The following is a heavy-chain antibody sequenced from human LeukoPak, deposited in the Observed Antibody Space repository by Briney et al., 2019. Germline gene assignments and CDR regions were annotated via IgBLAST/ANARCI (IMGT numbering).Heavy chain of an antibody. CDR3: ARVAYYYGSGSYSWFDP. V-gene: IGHV4-4*02. CDR2: IYHSGST. CDR1: GGSISSSNW. J-gene: IGHJ5*02. D-gene: IGHD3-10*01. Sequence: SGTLSLTCAVSGGSISSSNWWSWVRQPPGKGLEWIGEIYHSGSTNYNPSLKSRVTISVDKSKNQFSLKLSSVTAADTAVYYCARVAYYYGSGSYSWFDPWGQGTLVTVSS.